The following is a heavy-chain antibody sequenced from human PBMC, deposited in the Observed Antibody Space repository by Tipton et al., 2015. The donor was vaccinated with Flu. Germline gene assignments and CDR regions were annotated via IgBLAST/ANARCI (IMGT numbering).Heavy chain of an antibody. D-gene: IGHD6-19*01. CDR2: IYYSGST. CDR1: GGSISSGGYY. V-gene: IGHV4-31*03. Sequence: TLSLTCTVSGGSISSGGYYWSWIRQHPGKGLEWIGYIYYSGSTYYNPSLQSRITISLDTSKYQFSLKLSSVTAADTAVYFCARRIAVAGIFDFWGQGTLVTVSS. J-gene: IGHJ4*02. CDR3: ARRIAVAGIFDF.